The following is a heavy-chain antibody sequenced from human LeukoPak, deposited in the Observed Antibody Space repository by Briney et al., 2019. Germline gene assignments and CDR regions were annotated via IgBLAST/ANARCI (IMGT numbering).Heavy chain of an antibody. CDR2: INPNSGGT. J-gene: IGHJ4*02. Sequence: GASVKVSCKASGYTFTGYYMHWVRQAPGQGLEWMGWINPNSGGTNYAQKFQGWVTMTRDTSISTAYMELSRLRSDDTAMYYCARAHSPYYYDSSGYYEGFPDYWGQGTLVTVSS. CDR3: ARAHSPYYYDSSGYYEGFPDY. CDR1: GYTFTGYY. D-gene: IGHD3-22*01. V-gene: IGHV1-2*04.